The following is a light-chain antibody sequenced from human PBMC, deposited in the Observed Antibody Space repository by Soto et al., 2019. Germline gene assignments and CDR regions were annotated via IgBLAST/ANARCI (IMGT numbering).Light chain of an antibody. Sequence: DIQMTQSPPSLSASVGDRVTITCRANQDIRNYLGWYQQNPGKAPKRLIYAASSLQSGVPSRFSGSGSGTEFTLTISSLQPEDFATYYCQQSYSTPPTFGGGTKVEIK. CDR3: QQSYSTPPT. V-gene: IGKV1-17*01. CDR1: QDIRNY. CDR2: AAS. J-gene: IGKJ4*01.